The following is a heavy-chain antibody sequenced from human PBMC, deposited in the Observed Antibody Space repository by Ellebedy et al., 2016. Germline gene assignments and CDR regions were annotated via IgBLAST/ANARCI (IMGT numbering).Heavy chain of an antibody. CDR3: AKDARPRYCTITSCYTSYYYGMDV. Sequence: GESLKISXAASGFTFGSYGMHWVRQPPGKGLEWVTLISFDGSNKYYADSVKGRFTISRDNSKNTLYLQMYSLRAEDTALYYCAKDARPRYCTITSCYTSYYYGMDVWGQGTTVTVSS. CDR1: GFTFGSYG. CDR2: ISFDGSNK. V-gene: IGHV3-30*18. D-gene: IGHD2-2*02. J-gene: IGHJ6*02.